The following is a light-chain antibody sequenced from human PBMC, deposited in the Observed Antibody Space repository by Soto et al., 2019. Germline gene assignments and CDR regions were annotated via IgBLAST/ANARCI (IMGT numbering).Light chain of an antibody. J-gene: IGKJ5*01. CDR2: DAS. CDR3: QQRSNWPIT. CDR1: HSVNSH. Sequence: EIVMTQSPATLSVSPGDRATLSCRTSHSVNSHVAWYQQKPGQAPRLLIYDASNRATGIPARFSGSGSGTDFTLTISSLEPEDFAVYYCQQRSNWPITFGQGTRLEIK. V-gene: IGKV3-11*01.